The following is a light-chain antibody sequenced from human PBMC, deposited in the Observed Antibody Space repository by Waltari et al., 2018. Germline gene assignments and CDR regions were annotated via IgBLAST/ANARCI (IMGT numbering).Light chain of an antibody. J-gene: IGLJ3*02. CDR1: SDDVGGFDA. CDR2: EVT. Sequence: QSALTQPASVSGSPGQSITIPCTGTSDDVGGFDAVSWYQQFPGIPPSLIIFEVTWRPAGVSGRFSGATSGNTATLTISGLRPEDEAVYDCCSYVRNSGVTFGGGTKLTVL. CDR3: CSYVRNSGVT. V-gene: IGLV2-23*02.